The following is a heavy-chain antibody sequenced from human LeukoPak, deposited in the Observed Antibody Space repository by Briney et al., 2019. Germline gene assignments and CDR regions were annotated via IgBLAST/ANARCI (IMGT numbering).Heavy chain of an antibody. V-gene: IGHV1-18*01. Sequence: ASVKVSCKASGYTFTSYGISWVRQAPGQGLEWMGWISAYNGNTNYAQKLQGRVTMTTDTSTSTAYMELRSLRSDDTAVYYCARGPGDGYNSYYYYYYMDVWGKGTTVTVSS. J-gene: IGHJ6*03. CDR1: GYTFTSYG. CDR2: ISAYNGNT. D-gene: IGHD5-24*01. CDR3: ARGPGDGYNSYYYYYYMDV.